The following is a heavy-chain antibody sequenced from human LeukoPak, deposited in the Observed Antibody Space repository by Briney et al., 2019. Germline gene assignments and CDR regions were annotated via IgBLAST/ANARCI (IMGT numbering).Heavy chain of an antibody. V-gene: IGHV4-34*01. CDR2: INHSGNT. D-gene: IGHD1-14*01. CDR1: GGSFSGYY. Sequence: SETLSLTCAVYGGSFSGYYWSWIRQPPGKGLEWIGEINHSGNTNYNPSLKSRVTISVDTSKNQFSLKLSSVTAADTAVYYCARVAPTGNDYWGQGTLVTVSS. J-gene: IGHJ4*02. CDR3: ARVAPTGNDY.